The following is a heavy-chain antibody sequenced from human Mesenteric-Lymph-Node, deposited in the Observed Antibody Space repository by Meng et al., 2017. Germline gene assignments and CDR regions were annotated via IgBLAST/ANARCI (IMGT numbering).Heavy chain of an antibody. Sequence: ASVKVSCKASGYTFTSYAMHWVRQAPGQRLEWMGWINDGNGNTKYSQKFQGRVTMTEDTSTGTAYMELSSLRSEDKDVYYCATDLWFGEFRRLYGMDVWGQGTTVTVSS. D-gene: IGHD3-10*01. J-gene: IGHJ6*02. CDR2: INDGNGNT. V-gene: IGHV1-3*01. CDR3: ATDLWFGEFRRLYGMDV. CDR1: GYTFTSYA.